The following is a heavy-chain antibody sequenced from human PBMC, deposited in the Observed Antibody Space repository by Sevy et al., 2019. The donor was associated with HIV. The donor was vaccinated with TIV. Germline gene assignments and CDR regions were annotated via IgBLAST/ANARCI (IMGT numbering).Heavy chain of an antibody. V-gene: IGHV3-7*01. Sequence: GGSLRLSCAASGFSFTWYWMSWVRQTPEKGLEWVANIKQDGSEKNYVDSVKGRFTISRDNAKNSLYLQMNSLRAEDTAVYHCASKGGSRPNYAFASWGQGTMVTVSS. D-gene: IGHD3-10*01. CDR2: IKQDGSEK. CDR1: GFSFTWYW. J-gene: IGHJ3*02. CDR3: ASKGGSRPNYAFAS.